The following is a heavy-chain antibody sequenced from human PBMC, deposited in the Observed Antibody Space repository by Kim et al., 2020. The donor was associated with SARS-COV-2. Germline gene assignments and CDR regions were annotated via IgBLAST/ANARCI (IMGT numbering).Heavy chain of an antibody. CDR2: ISYDGSNK. J-gene: IGHJ4*02. D-gene: IGHD3-22*01. Sequence: GGSLRLSCAASGFTFSSYAMHWVRQAPGKGLEWVAVISYDGSNKYYADSVKGRFTISRDNSKNTLYLQMNSLRAEDTAVYYCARDFSLYDSSGYYGYWGQGTLVTVSS. CDR3: ARDFSLYDSSGYYGY. CDR1: GFTFSSYA. V-gene: IGHV3-30*04.